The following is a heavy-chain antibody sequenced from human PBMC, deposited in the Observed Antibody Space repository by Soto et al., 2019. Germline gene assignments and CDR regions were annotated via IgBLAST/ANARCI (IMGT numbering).Heavy chain of an antibody. CDR1: GFTFSGYG. J-gene: IGHJ6*02. V-gene: IGHV3-30*18. CDR3: AKDEGWRIQLWLGSYGLDV. Sequence: QVHLEESGGGVVQPGRSLRLSCTASGFTFSGYGMHWVRQAPGKGLEWVAVISYEGSTQYYAESVKGRFTISRDNSKNTLYLPMNSLRLEDTGVYYCAKDEGWRIQLWLGSYGLDVWGHGTTVTVSS. D-gene: IGHD5-18*01. CDR2: ISYEGSTQ.